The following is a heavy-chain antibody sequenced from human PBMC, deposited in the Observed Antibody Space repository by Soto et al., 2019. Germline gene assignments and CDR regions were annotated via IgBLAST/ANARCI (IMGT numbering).Heavy chain of an antibody. D-gene: IGHD1-1*01. CDR2: IYYSGST. J-gene: IGHJ4*02. CDR1: GGSISSYY. V-gene: IGHV4-59*08. Sequence: QVQLQESGPGLVKPSETLSLTCTVSGGSISSYYWSWIRQPPGKGLEWIGFIYYSGSTNYNPSLKSRVTISVATSKTQFSLKVSSVTAADTAVYYCARGTSALEFDYWGQGTLVTVSS. CDR3: ARGTSALEFDY.